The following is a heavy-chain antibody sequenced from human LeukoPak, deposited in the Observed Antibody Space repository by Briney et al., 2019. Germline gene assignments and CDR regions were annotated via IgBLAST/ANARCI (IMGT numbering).Heavy chain of an antibody. Sequence: STNYNPSLKSRVTISVDTSKNQFSLKLSSVTAADTAVYYCARGNAYYDFWSGYYPPKYYFDYWGQGTLVTVSS. D-gene: IGHD3-3*01. CDR3: ARGNAYYDFWSGYYPPKYYFDY. CDR2: ST. V-gene: IGHV4-34*13. J-gene: IGHJ4*02.